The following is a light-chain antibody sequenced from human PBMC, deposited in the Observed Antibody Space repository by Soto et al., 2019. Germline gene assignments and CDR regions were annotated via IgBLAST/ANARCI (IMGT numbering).Light chain of an antibody. V-gene: IGKV3-11*01. CDR1: QSVSNY. CDR3: QQRSSWPLLT. Sequence: EIVLTQSPATLSLSPGERATLSCRASQSVSNYLAWFQQKPGQAPRLLIYDASNRATGIPARFSGSGSGTDFPLTISSLGAEDFAVYYCQQRSSWPLLTFGGGTKVEI. CDR2: DAS. J-gene: IGKJ4*01.